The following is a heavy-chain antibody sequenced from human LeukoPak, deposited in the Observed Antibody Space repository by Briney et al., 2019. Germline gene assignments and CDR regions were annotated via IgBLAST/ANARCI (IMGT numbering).Heavy chain of an antibody. CDR1: GFTFNDYN. V-gene: IGHV3-30*02. Sequence: PGGSLRLSCAASGFTFNDYNMHWVRQAPGKGLEWVAFIQHDGSNYFYVDSVEGRFTISRDKSKNALYLQMNSLRAEDTAVYYCAKDRLVPGSVLDYWGQGTLVTVSS. CDR2: IQHDGSNY. D-gene: IGHD6-19*01. J-gene: IGHJ4*02. CDR3: AKDRLVPGSVLDY.